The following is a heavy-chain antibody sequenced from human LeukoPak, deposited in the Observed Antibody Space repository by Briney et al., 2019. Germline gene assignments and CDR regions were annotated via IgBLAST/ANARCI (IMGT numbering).Heavy chain of an antibody. CDR3: ARGGGSYRYTAT. J-gene: IGHJ5*02. V-gene: IGHV4-34*01. Sequence: SETLSLTCAVYGGSFSGYYWSWIRQPPGKGLEWIGEINHSGSTNYNPSLKSRVTISVDTSKNQFSLKLSSVTAADTAVYYCARGGGSYRYTATWGQGTLVTVSP. CDR2: INHSGST. CDR1: GGSFSGYY. D-gene: IGHD3-16*02.